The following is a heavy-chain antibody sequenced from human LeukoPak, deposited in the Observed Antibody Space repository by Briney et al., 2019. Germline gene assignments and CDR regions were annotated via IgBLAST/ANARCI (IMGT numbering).Heavy chain of an antibody. CDR3: VKDCRGGLGGYYFDY. D-gene: IGHD1-26*01. V-gene: IGHV3-64D*06. CDR2: ISSNGGST. Sequence: GGSLRLSCSASGFTFSSYAMHWVRQAPGKGLEYVSAISSNGGSTYYADSVKGRFTISRDNSKNTLYLQMSSLRADDTAVYYCVKDCRGGLGGYYFDYWGQGTLVTVSS. J-gene: IGHJ4*02. CDR1: GFTFSSYA.